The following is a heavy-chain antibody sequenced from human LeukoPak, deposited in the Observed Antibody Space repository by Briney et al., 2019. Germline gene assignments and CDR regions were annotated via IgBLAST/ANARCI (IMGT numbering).Heavy chain of an antibody. Sequence: GGSLRLSCSASGFNFGTYSMDWVRQSPGKGLEWVSSISRSSSNTYYADSLKGRFTISRDNAKNSLYLQMNSLRAEDTAVCYCARVSPNTVATLQYFDYWGQETLVTVSS. D-gene: IGHD4-17*01. J-gene: IGHJ4*02. V-gene: IGHV3-21*01. CDR2: ISRSSSNT. CDR1: GFNFGTYS. CDR3: ARVSPNTVATLQYFDY.